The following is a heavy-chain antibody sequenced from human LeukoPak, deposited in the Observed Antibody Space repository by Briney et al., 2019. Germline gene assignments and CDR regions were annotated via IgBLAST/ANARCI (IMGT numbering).Heavy chain of an antibody. CDR1: GFTFSSYG. D-gene: IGHD3-10*01. CDR3: AKDAALLWFGEGMDV. V-gene: IGHV3-33*06. Sequence: GGSLRLSCAASGFTFSSYGMHWVRQAPGKGLEWVAVIWYDGSNKYYADSVKGRFTISRDNSKNTLYLQMNSLRAEDTAVYYCAKDAALLWFGEGMDVWGQGTTVTVSS. J-gene: IGHJ6*02. CDR2: IWYDGSNK.